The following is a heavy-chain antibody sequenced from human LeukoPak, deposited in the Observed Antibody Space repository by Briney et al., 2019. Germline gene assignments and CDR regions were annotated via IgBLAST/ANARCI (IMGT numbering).Heavy chain of an antibody. J-gene: IGHJ6*03. V-gene: IGHV3-7*01. CDR2: VNQGGTQK. CDR3: AREHYFYYLDA. CDR1: GFTFSSQW. Sequence: GGSLRLSCAASGFTFSSQWMSWVRQAPGKGLEWVAIVNQGGTQKYYVDSVKGRFTISRGNAENSLYLQMNSLRAEDTAVYYCAREHYFYYLDAWGNGTTVTVSS.